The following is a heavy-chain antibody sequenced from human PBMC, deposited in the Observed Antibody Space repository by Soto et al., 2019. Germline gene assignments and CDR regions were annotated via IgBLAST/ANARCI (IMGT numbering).Heavy chain of an antibody. CDR3: ARDKIVVVPAAIIDYYYYYMDV. V-gene: IGHV3-11*01. Sequence: PWGSLRLSCAASGFTFSDYYMSWIRQAPRKGLEWVSYISSSGSTIYYADSVKGRFTISRDNAKNSLYLQMNSLRAEDTAVYYCARDKIVVVPAAIIDYYYYYMDVWGKGTTVTVSS. J-gene: IGHJ6*03. D-gene: IGHD2-2*01. CDR1: GFTFSDYY. CDR2: ISSSGSTI.